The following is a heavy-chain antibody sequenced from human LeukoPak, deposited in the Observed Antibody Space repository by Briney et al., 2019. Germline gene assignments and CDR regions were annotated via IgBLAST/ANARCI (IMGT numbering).Heavy chain of an antibody. D-gene: IGHD3-10*01. V-gene: IGHV1-18*01. Sequence: ASVRVSCKTSGYTFTDYDITWVRQAPGQGLEWMGRVSPYNGNTYYSQRFQGRVTIAKDTSTGTAYLDLRNLRADDTAMYYCARNGRVRRVVKDLFEYWGQGTLVAVSS. CDR1: GYTFTDYD. CDR2: VSPYNGNT. J-gene: IGHJ4*02. CDR3: ARNGRVRRVVKDLFEY.